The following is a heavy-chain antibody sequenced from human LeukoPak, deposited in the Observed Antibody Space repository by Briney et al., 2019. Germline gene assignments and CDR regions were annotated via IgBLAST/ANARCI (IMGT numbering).Heavy chain of an antibody. CDR1: GYSFILYG. J-gene: IGHJ5*01. CDR3: ARGVYSGWYTHNWLDS. D-gene: IGHD6-19*01. V-gene: IGHV1-18*01. Sequence: GASVKVSCKTSGYSFILYGISWVRQAPGQGPEWMGWISTSTGDTKYTQKFQGRVTLTTDTSTSTAYMELSSLRSDDTAVYYCARGVYSGWYTHNWLDSWGQGTLVIVSS. CDR2: ISTSTGDT.